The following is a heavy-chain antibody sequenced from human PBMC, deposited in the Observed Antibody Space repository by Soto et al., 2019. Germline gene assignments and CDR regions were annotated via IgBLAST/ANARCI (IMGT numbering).Heavy chain of an antibody. D-gene: IGHD3-9*01. Sequence: PGGSLRLSGAASGFTFSSYGMHWVRQTPGKGLEWVSVISYDGSNKYYADSVKGRFTISRDNSKNTLYLQMNSLRAEDTAVYYCARDQEGNYDILVDIWVQGTMVTVSS. J-gene: IGHJ3*02. V-gene: IGHV3-30*03. CDR3: ARDQEGNYDILVDI. CDR2: ISYDGSNK. CDR1: GFTFSSYG.